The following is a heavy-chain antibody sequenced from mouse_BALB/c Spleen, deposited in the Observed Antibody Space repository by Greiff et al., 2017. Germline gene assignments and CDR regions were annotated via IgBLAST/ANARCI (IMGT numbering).Heavy chain of an antibody. CDR2: INPSSGYT. CDR3: ARFEGSSAYFDY. J-gene: IGHJ2*01. D-gene: IGHD3-1*01. Sequence: VQLQQSGAELARPGASVKMSCKASGYTFTSYTMHWVKQRPGQGLEWIGYINPSSGYTNYNQKFKDKATLTADKSSSTAYMQLSSLKSEDSAVYYCARFEGSSAYFDYWGQGTTLTVSS. V-gene: IGHV1-4*01. CDR1: GYTFTSYT.